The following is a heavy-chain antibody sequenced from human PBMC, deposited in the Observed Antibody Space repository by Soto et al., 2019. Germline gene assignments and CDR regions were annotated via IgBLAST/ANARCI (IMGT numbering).Heavy chain of an antibody. J-gene: IGHJ3*02. CDR2: IDWDDDK. V-gene: IGHV2-70*01. CDR3: ARILASGSYFPNAFDI. Sequence: SGPTLVNTTQTLTQTCTFAGFSLSTSGMCVSWIRQPPGKALEWLALIDWDDDKYYSTSLKTRLTISKDTSKNQVVLTMTNMDPVDTATYYCARILASGSYFPNAFDIWGQGTMVTVSS. D-gene: IGHD1-26*01. CDR1: GFSLSTSGMC.